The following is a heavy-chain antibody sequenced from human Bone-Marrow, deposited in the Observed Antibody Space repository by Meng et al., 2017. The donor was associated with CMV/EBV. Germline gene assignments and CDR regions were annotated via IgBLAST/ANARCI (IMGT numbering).Heavy chain of an antibody. CDR2: IRSKANSYAT. J-gene: IGHJ4*02. V-gene: IGHV3-73*01. Sequence: GGSLRLSCAASGFTFSDHYMDWVRQASGKGLEWVGRIRSKANSYATAYAASVKGRFTISRDDSKNTAYLQMNSLKTEDTAVYYCTRRYYDSSGYYDWGQGTLVTVSS. CDR3: TRRYYDSSGYYD. CDR1: GFTFSDHY. D-gene: IGHD3-22*01.